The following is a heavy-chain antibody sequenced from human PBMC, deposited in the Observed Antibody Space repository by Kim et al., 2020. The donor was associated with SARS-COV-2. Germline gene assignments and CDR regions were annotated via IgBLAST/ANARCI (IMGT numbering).Heavy chain of an antibody. J-gene: IGHJ6*03. V-gene: IGHV3-15*01. D-gene: IGHD6-13*01. CDR2: IKSKTDGGTT. CDR3: TTGSSRKYYYYMDV. CDR1: GFTFSNAW. Sequence: GGSLRLSCAASGFTFSNAWMSWVRQAPGKGLEWVGRIKSKTDGGTTDYAAPVKGRFTISRDDSKNTLYLQMNSLKTEDTAVYYCTTGSSRKYYYYMDVWGKGTTVTVSS.